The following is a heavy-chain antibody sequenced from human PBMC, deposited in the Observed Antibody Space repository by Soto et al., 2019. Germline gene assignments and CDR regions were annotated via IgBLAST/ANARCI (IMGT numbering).Heavy chain of an antibody. CDR2: VSSNGEST. V-gene: IGHV3-64D*06. CDR3: VKSATIAVAAADYFDY. CDR1: RFTFSRYA. Sequence: GGSLRLSCSASRFTFSRYAMHWVRQAPGKGLEYVSGVSSNGESTYHADSVKGRFTISRDNSKKTLYIQMGSLRVEDTAIYYCVKSATIAVAAADYFDYWVQGTLVTVSA. J-gene: IGHJ4*02. D-gene: IGHD6-19*01.